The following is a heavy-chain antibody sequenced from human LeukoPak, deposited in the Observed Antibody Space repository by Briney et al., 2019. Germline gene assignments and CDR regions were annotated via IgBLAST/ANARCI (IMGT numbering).Heavy chain of an antibody. Sequence: GGSLRLSCAASGFTFSSYAMHWVRQAPGKGLEYVSAISSNGGSTYYANSVKGRFTISRDNAKNSVYLQMNSLRAEDTAIYYCARHQCSSTSCFTWLAWFDPWGQGTLVTVSS. V-gene: IGHV3-64*01. CDR1: GFTFSSYA. D-gene: IGHD2-2*01. J-gene: IGHJ5*02. CDR3: ARHQCSSTSCFTWLAWFDP. CDR2: ISSNGGST.